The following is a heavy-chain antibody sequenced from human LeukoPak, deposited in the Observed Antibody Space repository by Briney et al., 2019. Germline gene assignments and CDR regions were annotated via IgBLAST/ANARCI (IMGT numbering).Heavy chain of an antibody. CDR1: GYTFTSYW. J-gene: IGHJ4*02. V-gene: IGHV5-10-1*01. CDR2: IDPSDSYT. D-gene: IGHD3-22*01. Sequence: GESLRIFCKGSGYTFTSYWISWMRQMPGKGLEWMGSIDPSDSYTNYSPSFQGHVTISADKSISTAYLQWSSLKASDTAMYYCARRGSAYHMNSDYWGQGTLVTVSS. CDR3: ARRGSAYHMNSDY.